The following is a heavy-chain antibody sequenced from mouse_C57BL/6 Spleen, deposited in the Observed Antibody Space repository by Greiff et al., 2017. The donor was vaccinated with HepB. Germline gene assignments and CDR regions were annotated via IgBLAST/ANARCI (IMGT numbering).Heavy chain of an antibody. J-gene: IGHJ2*01. CDR1: GYTFTDHT. V-gene: IGHV1-78*01. Sequence: VKLQQSDAELVKPGASVKISCKVSGYTFTDHTIHWMKQRPEQGLEWIGYIYPRDGSTKYNEKFKGKATLTADKSSSTAYMQLNSLTSEDSAVYFCAGGIYYYGSSYPDYWGQGTTLTVSS. CDR3: AGGIYYYGSSYPDY. D-gene: IGHD1-1*01. CDR2: IYPRDGST.